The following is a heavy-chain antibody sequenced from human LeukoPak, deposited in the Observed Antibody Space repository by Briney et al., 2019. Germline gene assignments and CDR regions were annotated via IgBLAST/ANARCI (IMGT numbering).Heavy chain of an antibody. D-gene: IGHD3-22*01. Sequence: SETLSLTCTVSGGSVSSGSYYWSWIRQPPGKGLEWTGYIYYSGRTNYNPSLESRVTISVDTSKNQFSLNLSSVTAADTAVYYCARGPPDYYDSSGSFDYWGQGTLVTVSS. CDR2: IYYSGRT. CDR1: GGSVSSGSYY. CDR3: ARGPPDYYDSSGSFDY. J-gene: IGHJ4*02. V-gene: IGHV4-61*01.